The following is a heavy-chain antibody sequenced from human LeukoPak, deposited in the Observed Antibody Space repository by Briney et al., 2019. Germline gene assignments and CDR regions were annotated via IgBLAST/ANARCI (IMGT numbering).Heavy chain of an antibody. CDR3: AREMGVVTAHGIDV. J-gene: IGHJ6*02. CDR1: GGSISSISSNNYH. Sequence: PSETLSLTCIVPGGSISSISSNNYHWGWIRQPPGKGLEWIGSIYYSGSTYYNPSLKSRVTISVDTSKNQFSLKLSSVTAADTALYYCAREMGVVTAHGIDVWGQGITVTVSS. D-gene: IGHD4-23*01. V-gene: IGHV4-39*02. CDR2: IYYSGST.